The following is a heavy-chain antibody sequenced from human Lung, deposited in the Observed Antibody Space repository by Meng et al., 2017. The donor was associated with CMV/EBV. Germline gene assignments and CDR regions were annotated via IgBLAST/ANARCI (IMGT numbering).Heavy chain of an antibody. CDR3: ARDSSGSYYGAFDI. CDR1: GYTFTNYF. Sequence: ASXXVSXKASGYTFTNYFMHWVRQGPGQGLEWMGVINTGSGSTNYAQKFQGRVSMTRDTSTSTVYMEVSSLRSEDTAVYFCARDSSGSYYGAFDIWGRGGMVTVSS. CDR2: INTGSGST. D-gene: IGHD1-26*01. V-gene: IGHV1-46*01. J-gene: IGHJ3*02.